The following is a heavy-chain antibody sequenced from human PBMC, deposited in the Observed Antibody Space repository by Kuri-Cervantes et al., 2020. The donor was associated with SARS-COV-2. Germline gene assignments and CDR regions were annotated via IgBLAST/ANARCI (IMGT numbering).Heavy chain of an antibody. J-gene: IGHJ6*02. CDR3: ARDDIVVVPAAMRPYYYYGMDV. CDR2: VSSSSSYT. Sequence: GESLKISCAASGFTFSDYYMSWIRQAPGKGLEWVSYVSSSSSYTNYADSVKGRFTISRDNAKNSLYLQMNRLRAEDTAVYYCARDDIVVVPAAMRPYYYYGMDVWGQGTTVTVSS. CDR1: GFTFSDYY. D-gene: IGHD2-2*01. V-gene: IGHV3-11*06.